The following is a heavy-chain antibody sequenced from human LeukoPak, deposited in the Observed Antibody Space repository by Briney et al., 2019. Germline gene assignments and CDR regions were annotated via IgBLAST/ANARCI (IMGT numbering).Heavy chain of an antibody. CDR2: IIPIFGTA. CDR3: AREVTYYYGSGSYSPGPPDY. D-gene: IGHD3-10*01. Sequence: SVKVSCKASGGTFSSYAISWVRQAPGQGLEWMGGIIPIFGTANYAQKFQGRVTITADESTSTAYMEPSSLRSEDTAVYYCAREVTYYYGSGSYSPGPPDYWGQGTLVTVSS. J-gene: IGHJ4*02. V-gene: IGHV1-69*01. CDR1: GGTFSSYA.